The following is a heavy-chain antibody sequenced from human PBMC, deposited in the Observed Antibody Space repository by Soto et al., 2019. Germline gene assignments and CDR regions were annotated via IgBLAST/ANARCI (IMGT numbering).Heavy chain of an antibody. CDR1: GYTFASYD. J-gene: IGHJ5*02. V-gene: IGHV1-8*01. Sequence: ASVKVSCKASGYTFASYDINWLRQATGQGLEWMGWMNPSGANTAYAQKLQGRVTMTTDTSTSTAYMELRSLRSDDTAVYYCARGVDTAMVTSWFDPWGQGTLVTVSS. D-gene: IGHD5-18*01. CDR2: MNPSGANT. CDR3: ARGVDTAMVTSWFDP.